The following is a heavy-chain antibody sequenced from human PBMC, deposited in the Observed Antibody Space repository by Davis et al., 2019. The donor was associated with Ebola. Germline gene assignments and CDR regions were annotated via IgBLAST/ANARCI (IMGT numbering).Heavy chain of an antibody. CDR1: GGSISSSNW. CDR2: IYHSGST. V-gene: IGHV4-4*02. J-gene: IGHJ4*02. CDR3: ARCPLNLGVVVTAALFDY. Sequence: PSETLSLTCAVSGGSISSSNWWSWVRQPPGKGLEWIGEIYHSGSTNYNPSLKSRVTISVDTSKNQFSLKLSSVTAADTAVYYCARCPLNLGVVVTAALFDYWGQGTLVTVSS. D-gene: IGHD2-21*02.